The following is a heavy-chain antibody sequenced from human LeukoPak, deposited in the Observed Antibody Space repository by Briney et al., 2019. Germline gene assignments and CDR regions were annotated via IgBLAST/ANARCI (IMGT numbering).Heavy chain of an antibody. V-gene: IGHV1-46*01. CDR1: GYTFTSYY. J-gene: IGHJ1*01. CDR2: INPSGGST. Sequence: ASVTVSCTASGYTFTSYYMHWVRQAPGQGLEWMGIINPSGGSTSYAQKFQGRVTMTRDTSTSTVYMELSSLRSEDTAVYYCARAPSSSWLCVQHWGQGTLVTVSS. D-gene: IGHD6-13*01. CDR3: ARAPSSSWLCVQH.